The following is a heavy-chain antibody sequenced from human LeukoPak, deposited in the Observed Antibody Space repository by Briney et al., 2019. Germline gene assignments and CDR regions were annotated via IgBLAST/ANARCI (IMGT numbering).Heavy chain of an antibody. V-gene: IGHV4-4*07. Sequence: PSETLSLTCTVSGGSINNYYWSWIRQPAGKGLEWIGRIYTRGSTNYNPSLKSRVTMSVDTSKNQFSLKLSSVTAADTAVYYCARGRYCSANICSGGDAFDIWGQGTMVSVSS. D-gene: IGHD2-2*01. CDR3: ARGRYCSANICSGGDAFDI. J-gene: IGHJ3*02. CDR2: IYTRGST. CDR1: GGSINNYY.